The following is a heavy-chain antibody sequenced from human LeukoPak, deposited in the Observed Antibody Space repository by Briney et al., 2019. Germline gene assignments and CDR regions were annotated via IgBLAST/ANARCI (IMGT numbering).Heavy chain of an antibody. D-gene: IGHD4-17*01. J-gene: IGHJ4*02. CDR2: ISAYNGKI. Sequence: ASVKVSSKASGYTFSNHGVTWVRQARGQGLEWMGWISAYNGKINYARKFQGRVTMTKDTSTSTAYMELRSLRSDDTAVYYCARDRDYGDYNTQDLFVYWGQGTLVTVSS. CDR1: GYTFSNHG. CDR3: ARDRDYGDYNTQDLFVY. V-gene: IGHV1-18*01.